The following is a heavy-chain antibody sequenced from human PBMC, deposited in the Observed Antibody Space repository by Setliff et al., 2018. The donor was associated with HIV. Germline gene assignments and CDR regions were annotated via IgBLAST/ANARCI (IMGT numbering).Heavy chain of an antibody. CDR1: GGPMNTGGYY. CDR2: IFYSGST. CDR3: ARRPMVRGFGRYYFDY. Sequence: PSETLSLTCTVSGGPMNTGGYYWSWIRHHPGKGLEWVGYIFYSGSTYYNPSLESRLTISIDTSKNQFSLRLTSVTAADTAVYFCARRPMVRGFGRYYFDYWGQGTLVTVSS. J-gene: IGHJ4*02. D-gene: IGHD3-10*01. V-gene: IGHV4-31*03.